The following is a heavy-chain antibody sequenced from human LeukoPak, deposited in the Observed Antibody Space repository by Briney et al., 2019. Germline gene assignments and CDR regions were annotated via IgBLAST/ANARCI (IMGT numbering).Heavy chain of an antibody. CDR2: INHSGST. D-gene: IGHD3-3*01. Sequence: SETLSLTCAVYGGSFSGYYWSWIRQPPGKGLEWIGEINHSGSTNYNPSLKSRVTISVDTSKNQFSLKLSSVTAADTAVCYCAKRPDQLFAYYYYYGMDVWGQGTTVTVSS. CDR1: GGSFSGYY. J-gene: IGHJ6*02. V-gene: IGHV4-34*01. CDR3: AKRPDQLFAYYYYYGMDV.